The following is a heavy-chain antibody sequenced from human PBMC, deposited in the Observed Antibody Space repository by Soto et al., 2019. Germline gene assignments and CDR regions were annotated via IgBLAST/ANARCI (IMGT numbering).Heavy chain of an antibody. CDR1: GCSIRSGFYY. CDR3: ATGPSSGYDSTDY. Sequence: SETLSLTCPVSGCSIRSGFYYWSWIRQHPGKGLEWIGYIYYSGSTYYNPSLKSRVTISVDTSKNQFSLKLSSVTAADTAVYYCATGPSSGYDSTDYWGQGTPVTVSS. V-gene: IGHV4-31*03. J-gene: IGHJ4*02. D-gene: IGHD5-12*01. CDR2: IYYSGST.